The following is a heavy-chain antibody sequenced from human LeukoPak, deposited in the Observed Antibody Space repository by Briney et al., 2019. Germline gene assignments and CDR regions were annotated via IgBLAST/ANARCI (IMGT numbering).Heavy chain of an antibody. Sequence: KTSETLSLTCTVSGYSISNGYYWGWIRQPPGEGLEFIGSVYHGGNTYYKASLKSRVTISLDTSKNQFSLRLSSVTAADTAVYYCARSYSGSFLYWGQGSLVTVSS. J-gene: IGHJ1*01. CDR2: VYHGGNT. CDR3: ARSYSGSFLY. D-gene: IGHD1-26*01. CDR1: GYSISNGYY. V-gene: IGHV4-38-2*02.